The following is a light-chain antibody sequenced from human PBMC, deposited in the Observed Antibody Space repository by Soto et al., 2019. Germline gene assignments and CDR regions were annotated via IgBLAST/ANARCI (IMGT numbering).Light chain of an antibody. CDR1: SSNVGGYDF. Sequence: QSALTQPASVSGSPGQSITISCTGTSSNVGGYDFVSWYQQYPGKAPKLMIYAVSDRPSGVSNRSSGSKSGNTASLTISGLQAEDEADYFCNSYTNSHGVVFGGGTKVTVL. J-gene: IGLJ2*01. CDR2: AVS. CDR3: NSYTNSHGVV. V-gene: IGLV2-14*03.